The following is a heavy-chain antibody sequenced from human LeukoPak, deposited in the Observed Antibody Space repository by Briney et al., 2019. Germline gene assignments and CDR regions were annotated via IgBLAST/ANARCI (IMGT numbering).Heavy chain of an antibody. CDR3: AKQLGYCSDGSCYFPY. CDR2: ISGSGGGT. V-gene: IGHV3-23*01. CDR1: GFTFSSFA. D-gene: IGHD2-15*01. Sequence: AGGSLRLSCAASGFTFSSFAMSWVRQAPGKGLEWVSAISGSGGGTYYADSVQGRFTISRDNSKSTLCLQMNSLRAEDTAVYYCAKQLGYCSDGSCYFPYWGQGTLVTVSS. J-gene: IGHJ4*02.